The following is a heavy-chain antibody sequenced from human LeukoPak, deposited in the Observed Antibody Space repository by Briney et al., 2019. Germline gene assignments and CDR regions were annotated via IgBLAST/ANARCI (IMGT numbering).Heavy chain of an antibody. Sequence: SETLSLTCTVSGGSISSGSYYWSWIRQPAGKGLEWIGRIYTSGSTNYNPSLKSRVTISVDTSKNQFSLKLSSVTAADTAMYYCARVTEGKVAAAWTKKYYYYMDVWGKGTTVTISS. D-gene: IGHD6-13*01. CDR3: ARVTEGKVAAAWTKKYYYYMDV. V-gene: IGHV4-61*02. CDR1: GGSISSGSYY. J-gene: IGHJ6*03. CDR2: IYTSGST.